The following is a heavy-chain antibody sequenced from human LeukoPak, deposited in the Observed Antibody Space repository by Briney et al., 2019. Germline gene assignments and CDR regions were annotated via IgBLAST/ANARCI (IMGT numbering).Heavy chain of an antibody. CDR2: IYYSRST. V-gene: IGHV4-61*01. CDR3: ARVEDCSSTSCYTFDY. J-gene: IGHJ4*02. CDR1: GGSVSSGSYY. Sequence: SETLSLTCTVSGGSVSSGSYYWSWIRQPPGKGLEWIGYIYYSRSTNYNPSLKSRVTISVDTSKNQSSLKLSSVTAADTAVYYCARVEDCSSTSCYTFDYWGQGTLVTVSS. D-gene: IGHD2-2*01.